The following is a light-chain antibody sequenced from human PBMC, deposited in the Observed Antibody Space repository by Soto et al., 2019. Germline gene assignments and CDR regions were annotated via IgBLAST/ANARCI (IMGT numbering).Light chain of an antibody. CDR3: CSYAGSSNVV. V-gene: IGLV2-11*01. Sequence: QSVLTQPRSVSGSPGQSVTISCTGTSSDVGAYNYVSWYQQHPDKAPKLIIYDVSQRPSGVPDRFSGSKSGNTASLTISGLQAEDEADYYCCSYAGSSNVVFGGGTKLTVL. CDR1: SSDVGAYNY. CDR2: DVS. J-gene: IGLJ2*01.